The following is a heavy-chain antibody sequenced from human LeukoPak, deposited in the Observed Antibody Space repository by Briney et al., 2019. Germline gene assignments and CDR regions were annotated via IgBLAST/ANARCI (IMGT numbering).Heavy chain of an antibody. CDR3: ATSYDFWSGYFPTPDY. CDR1: GFTFSNYG. D-gene: IGHD3-3*01. V-gene: IGHV3-23*01. CDR2: MSGSGGST. J-gene: IGHJ4*02. Sequence: GGTLRLSCAASGFTFSNYGMSWVRQAPGKGLEWVSGMSGSGGSTYYADSVKGRFTISRDNSKNTLYLQMNSLRAEDTAVYYCATSYDFWSGYFPTPDYWGQGTLVTVSS.